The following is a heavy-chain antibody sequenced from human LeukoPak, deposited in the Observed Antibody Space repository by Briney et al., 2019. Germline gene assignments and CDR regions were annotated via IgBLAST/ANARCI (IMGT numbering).Heavy chain of an antibody. D-gene: IGHD6-13*01. CDR2: ISSSSSYI. Sequence: GRSLRLSCAASGFTFSSYGMHWVRQAPGKGLEWVSSISSSSSYIHYADSVKGRFTISRDNAKNSLYLQMNSLRAEDTAVYYCARDWPTIAAAGTIPEYFQHWGQGTLVTVSS. V-gene: IGHV3-21*01. CDR1: GFTFSSYG. CDR3: ARDWPTIAAAGTIPEYFQH. J-gene: IGHJ1*01.